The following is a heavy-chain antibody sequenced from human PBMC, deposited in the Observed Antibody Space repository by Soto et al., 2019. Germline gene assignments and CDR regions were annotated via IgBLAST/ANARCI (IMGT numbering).Heavy chain of an antibody. V-gene: IGHV3-72*01. CDR3: ASSRRGYSYGDFDY. CDR1: GFTFSDYY. J-gene: IGHJ4*02. Sequence: GGSLRLSCVVSGFTFSDYYIDWVRQAPGKGLEWVGRSRNKANGYTTEYAASVKGRFTISRDDSKNSLYLQINSLKTEDTAVYYCASSRRGYSYGDFDYWGQGTQVTVSS. D-gene: IGHD5-18*01. CDR2: SRNKANGYTT.